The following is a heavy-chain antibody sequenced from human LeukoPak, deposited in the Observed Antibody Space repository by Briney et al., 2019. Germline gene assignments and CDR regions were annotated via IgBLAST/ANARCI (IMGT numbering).Heavy chain of an antibody. CDR3: ARGRSGWYEDF. CDR2: ISSTNHYT. J-gene: IGHJ4*02. V-gene: IGHV3-21*01. Sequence: PGGSLRLSCAASGFTFSSYSMNWVRQAPGKGLEWVSYISSTNHYTYYADSVKGRFTISRDNAKNSLYLQMNSLRAEDTAVYYCARGRSGWYEDFWGQGTLVTVSS. D-gene: IGHD6-19*01. CDR1: GFTFSSYS.